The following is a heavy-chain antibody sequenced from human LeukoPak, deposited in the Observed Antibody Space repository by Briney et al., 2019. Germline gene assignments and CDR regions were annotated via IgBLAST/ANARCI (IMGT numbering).Heavy chain of an antibody. Sequence: SETLSLTCTVSGGSISSSSYYWGWIRQPPGKGLEWIGSIYYSGSTYYNPSLKSRVTISVDTSKNQFSLKLSSVTAADTAVYYCARDKAAAGTKDAFDIWGQGTLVTVSS. J-gene: IGHJ4*02. CDR1: GGSISSSSYY. CDR3: ARDKAAAGTKDAFDI. CDR2: IYYSGST. D-gene: IGHD6-13*01. V-gene: IGHV4-39*07.